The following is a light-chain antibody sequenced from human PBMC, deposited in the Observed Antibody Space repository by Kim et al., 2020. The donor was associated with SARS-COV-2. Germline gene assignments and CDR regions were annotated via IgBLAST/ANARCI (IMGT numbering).Light chain of an antibody. V-gene: IGLV2-14*03. CDR3: SSHTKSRTLV. CDR2: DVS. J-gene: IGLJ1*01. CDR1: SRDIGTDKY. Sequence: GRSITISCTGTSRDIGTDKYVSWYLQHPGKVPKIVIYDVSKRPSGVSNRFSGSKSGNTASLTISGLQAEDEADYYCSSHTKSRTLVFGSGTKVTVL.